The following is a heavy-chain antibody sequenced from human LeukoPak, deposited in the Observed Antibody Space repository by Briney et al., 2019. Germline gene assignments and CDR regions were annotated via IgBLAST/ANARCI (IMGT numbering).Heavy chain of an antibody. Sequence: GGSLRLSCGASGFTFSSYGMHWVRQAPGKGLEWVAVISYDGSNKYYADSVKGRFTISRDNSKNTLYLQMNSLRAEDTAVYYCARYFGELLSDAFDIWGQGTMVTVSS. J-gene: IGHJ3*02. CDR2: ISYDGSNK. V-gene: IGHV3-30*03. D-gene: IGHD3-10*01. CDR1: GFTFSSYG. CDR3: ARYFGELLSDAFDI.